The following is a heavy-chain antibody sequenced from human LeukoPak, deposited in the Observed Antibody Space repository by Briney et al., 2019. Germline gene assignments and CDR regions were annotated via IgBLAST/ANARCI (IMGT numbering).Heavy chain of an antibody. CDR1: GFTFSSYW. V-gene: IGHV3-74*01. J-gene: IGHJ4*02. CDR3: ANLERDY. CDR2: INSDGSST. D-gene: IGHD5-24*01. Sequence: GGSLRLSCAASGFTFSSYWMHWVRQVPGKGLVWVSRINSDGSSTNCADSVKGRFTISRDNAKNTVYLQMNSLRAEDTAVYYCANLERDYWGQGTLVTVSS.